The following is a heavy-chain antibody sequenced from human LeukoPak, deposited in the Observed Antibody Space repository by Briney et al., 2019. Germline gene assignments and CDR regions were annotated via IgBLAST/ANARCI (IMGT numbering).Heavy chain of an antibody. V-gene: IGHV4-61*08. CDR3: AREPPSGSLNSLDWFDP. CDR2: IYYSGST. D-gene: IGHD1-26*01. CDR1: GGSISSGGYY. J-gene: IGHJ5*02. Sequence: SETLSLTCTVSGGSISSGGYYWSWIRQPPGKGLEWIGCIYYSGSTNYNPSLKSRVTISVDTSKNQISLKLSSVTAADTAVYYCAREPPSGSLNSLDWFDPWGQGTLVTVSS.